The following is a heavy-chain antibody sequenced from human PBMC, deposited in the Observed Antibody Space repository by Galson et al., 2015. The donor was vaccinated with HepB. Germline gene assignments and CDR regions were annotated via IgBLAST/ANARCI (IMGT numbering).Heavy chain of an antibody. CDR1: GFIFNDYY. D-gene: IGHD2-21*02. Sequence: SLRLSCAASGFIFNDYYMSWIRQAPGKGLEWVSYISYSSTFTNYAGSVKGRFTISRDNTKNSLYLQMNSLRAEDTAVYYCVRGPSGGDSLPYYWGQGTLVTVSS. V-gene: IGHV3-11*06. CDR2: ISYSSTFT. CDR3: VRGPSGGDSLPYY. J-gene: IGHJ4*02.